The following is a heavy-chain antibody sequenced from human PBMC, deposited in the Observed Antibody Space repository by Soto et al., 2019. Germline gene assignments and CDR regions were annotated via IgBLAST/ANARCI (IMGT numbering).Heavy chain of an antibody. J-gene: IGHJ6*02. CDR2: ISYDGHNK. Sequence: QVQLVESGGGVVQPGRSQRLSCAASGFTFSSYAMYWVRQAPGKGLEWVAVISYDGHNKYYADSVKGRFTISRDNSKNTLYRQRNSLRAEGKAVYYCARAGGDGGSCYTLVGLRYGMDVWGQGTTVTVSS. D-gene: IGHD2-15*01. CDR3: ARAGGDGGSCYTLVGLRYGMDV. CDR1: GFTFSSYA. V-gene: IGHV3-30*14.